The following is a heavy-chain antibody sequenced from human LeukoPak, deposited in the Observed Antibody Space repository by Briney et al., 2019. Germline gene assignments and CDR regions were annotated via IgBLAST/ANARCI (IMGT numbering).Heavy chain of an antibody. CDR2: IYTSGST. CDR3: AREVELRPIMHNWFDP. Sequence: SETLSLTCTVSGGSISSYYWSWIRQPAGKGLEWIGRIYTSGSTNYDPSLKSRVTMSVDTSKNQFSLKLSSVTAADTAVYYCAREVELRPIMHNWFDPWGQGTLVTVSS. CDR1: GGSISSYY. J-gene: IGHJ5*02. D-gene: IGHD1-7*01. V-gene: IGHV4-4*07.